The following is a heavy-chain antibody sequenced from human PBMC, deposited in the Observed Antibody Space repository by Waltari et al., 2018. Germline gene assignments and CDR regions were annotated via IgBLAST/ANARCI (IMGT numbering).Heavy chain of an antibody. CDR1: GGSISSSSYY. CDR3: ASPIFGVVNTGGPFDY. J-gene: IGHJ4*02. Sequence: QLQLQESGPGLVKPSETLSLTCTVSGGSISSSSYYWGWIRQPPGKGLEWIGSIYHSGGTYYNPSLRSRVTISVDTSKNQFSLKLSSVTAADTAVYYCASPIFGVVNTGGPFDYWGQGTLVTVSS. D-gene: IGHD3-3*01. CDR2: IYHSGGT. V-gene: IGHV4-39*07.